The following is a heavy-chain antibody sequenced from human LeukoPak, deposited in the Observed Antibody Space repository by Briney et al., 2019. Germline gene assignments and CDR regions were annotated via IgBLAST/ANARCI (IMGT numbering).Heavy chain of an antibody. CDR2: ISAYNGNT. CDR3: ARSAYLVVTAYDAFDI. CDR1: GYTFTSYG. J-gene: IGHJ3*02. V-gene: IGHV1-18*01. D-gene: IGHD2-21*02. Sequence: GASVKVSCKASGYTFTSYGISWVRQAPGQGLEWMGWISAYNGNTNYAQKLQGRVTMTTDTSTSTAYMELRSLRSEDTSVYYCARSAYLVVTAYDAFDIWGQGTMVTVSS.